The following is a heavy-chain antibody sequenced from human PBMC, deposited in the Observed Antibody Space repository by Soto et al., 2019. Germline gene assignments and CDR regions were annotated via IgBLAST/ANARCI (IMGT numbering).Heavy chain of an antibody. D-gene: IGHD6-19*01. Sequence: GGSLRLSCAASGFTFSSYGMHWVRQAPGKGLEWVAVISYDGSNKYYADSVKGRFTISRDNSKNTLYLQMNSLRAEDTAVYYCAKDGSSGWYHFDYWGQGTLVTVSS. J-gene: IGHJ4*02. CDR3: AKDGSSGWYHFDY. V-gene: IGHV3-30*18. CDR2: ISYDGSNK. CDR1: GFTFSSYG.